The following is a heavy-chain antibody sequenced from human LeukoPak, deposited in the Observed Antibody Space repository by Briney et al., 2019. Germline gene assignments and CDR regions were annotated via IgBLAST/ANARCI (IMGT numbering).Heavy chain of an antibody. CDR3: AKSRYYYYYYMDV. CDR1: GFTLSSYA. CDR2: ISGSGGST. V-gene: IGHV3-23*01. Sequence: GGSLRLSCAASGFTLSSYAMSWVRQAPGKGLEWVSAISGSGGSTYYADSVKGRFTISRDNSKNTLYLQMNSLRAEDTAVYYCAKSRYYYYYYMDVWGKGTTVTVSS. J-gene: IGHJ6*03.